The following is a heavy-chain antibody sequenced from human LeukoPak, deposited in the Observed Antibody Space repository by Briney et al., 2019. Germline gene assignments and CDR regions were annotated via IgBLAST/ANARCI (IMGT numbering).Heavy chain of an antibody. D-gene: IGHD3-3*01. CDR3: AKVGFSEMEWLLYSDH. Sequence: SGGSLRLSCAASGFTVSSNYMSGVRQAPGKGLEWVSVIYSGGSTYYADSVKGRFTISRDNSKTMLYLQMNSLRAEDTAVYYCAKVGFSEMEWLLYSDHCGQGTLVTVSS. CDR2: IYSGGST. V-gene: IGHV3-53*01. CDR1: GFTVSSNY. J-gene: IGHJ4*02.